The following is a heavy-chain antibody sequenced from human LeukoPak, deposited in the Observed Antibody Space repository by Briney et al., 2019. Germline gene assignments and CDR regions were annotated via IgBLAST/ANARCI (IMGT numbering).Heavy chain of an antibody. Sequence: SETLSLTCTVSGGSISIYYWNWIRQPPGKGLEWIGYIYNSGSTNYNPSLKSRVTISVDTSKNQFSLKLTSVTAADTAVYYCARDRELGYWGQGTLVTVSS. V-gene: IGHV4-59*01. CDR3: ARDRELGY. CDR2: IYNSGST. D-gene: IGHD3-10*01. CDR1: GGSISIYY. J-gene: IGHJ4*02.